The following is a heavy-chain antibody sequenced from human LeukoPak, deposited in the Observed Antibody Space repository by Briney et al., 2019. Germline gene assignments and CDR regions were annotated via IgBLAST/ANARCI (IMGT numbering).Heavy chain of an antibody. V-gene: IGHV3-23*01. D-gene: IGHD6-19*01. J-gene: IGHJ2*01. CDR2: ISGTGCST. CDR3: ATRPAVAGTTHWYFDL. CDR1: GFTFSNYA. Sequence: GGSLRLSCAASGFTFSNYAMSWVRQAPGKGLDWVSSISGTGCSTYYVDSLKGRLTISRENPQKTLSLQMNSLRAEDAGVYYCATRPAVAGTTHWYFDLWGRGTMVTVSS.